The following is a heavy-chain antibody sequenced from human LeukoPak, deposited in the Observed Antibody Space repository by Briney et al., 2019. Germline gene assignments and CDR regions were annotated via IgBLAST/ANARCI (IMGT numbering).Heavy chain of an antibody. D-gene: IGHD3-3*01. CDR1: GFTVSSNY. Sequence: GGSLRLSCAASGFTVSSNYMSWVRQAPGKGLEWVSAISGSGGSTYYADSVKGRFTISRDNSKNTLYLQMNSLRAEDTAVYYCARDGFLEGYDWGQGTLVTVSS. CDR2: ISGSGGST. CDR3: ARDGFLEGYD. J-gene: IGHJ4*02. V-gene: IGHV3-23*01.